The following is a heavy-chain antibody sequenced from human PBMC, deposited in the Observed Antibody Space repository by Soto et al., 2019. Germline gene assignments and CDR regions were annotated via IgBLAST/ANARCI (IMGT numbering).Heavy chain of an antibody. CDR3: ARERVTIFGVILSAGMGV. CDR2: IYYNGST. D-gene: IGHD3-3*01. J-gene: IGHJ6*02. Sequence: QVQLQESGPGLVKPSETLSLICTVSGGSITSYFWNWIRQPPGKGLEWIGSIYYNGSTNYNPSRKSRVTLSVDTSKNQFSLELSSVTAADTAVYCCARERVTIFGVILSAGMGVWGHGTTVTVSS. CDR1: GGSITSYF. V-gene: IGHV4-59*01.